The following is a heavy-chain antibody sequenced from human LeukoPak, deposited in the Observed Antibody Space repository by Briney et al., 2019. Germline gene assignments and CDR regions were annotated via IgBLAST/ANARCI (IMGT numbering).Heavy chain of an antibody. V-gene: IGHV3-23*01. CDR2: ISGSGGST. D-gene: IGHD3-22*01. Sequence: GGSLRLSCAASGFTFSSYAMSWVRQAPGKGLEWVSAISGSGGSTYYADSVKGRFTISRDNSKNTPYLQMNSLRAEDTAVYYCAKDSTMIVVVIISWGQGTLVTVSS. J-gene: IGHJ4*02. CDR1: GFTFSSYA. CDR3: AKDSTMIVVVIIS.